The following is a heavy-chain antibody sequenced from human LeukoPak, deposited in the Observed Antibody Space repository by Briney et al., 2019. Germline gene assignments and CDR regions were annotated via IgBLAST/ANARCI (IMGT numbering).Heavy chain of an antibody. CDR1: GFTFSSYS. V-gene: IGHV3-21*01. Sequence: GGSLRLSCAASGFTFSSYSMNWVRQAPGKGLEWVSSISSSSSYIYYADSVKGRFTISRDNAKNSLYLQMNSLRAEDTAVYYCARDRSGSNWDKGRPDTFDIWGQGTMVTVSS. CDR3: ARDRSGSNWDKGRPDTFDI. D-gene: IGHD1/OR15-1a*01. J-gene: IGHJ3*02. CDR2: ISSSSSYI.